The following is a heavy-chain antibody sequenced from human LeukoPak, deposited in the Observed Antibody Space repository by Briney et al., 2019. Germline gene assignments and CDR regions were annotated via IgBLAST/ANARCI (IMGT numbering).Heavy chain of an antibody. CDR3: ARQGMVRGAVNWFDP. D-gene: IGHD3-10*01. Sequence: ASVKVSCKASGYTFTGYYMHWVRQAPGQGLEGMGWINPNSGGTNYAQKFQGRVTMTRDTSISTAYMELSRLRSADTAVYYCARQGMVRGAVNWFDPWGQGTLVTVSS. J-gene: IGHJ5*02. CDR2: INPNSGGT. CDR1: GYTFTGYY. V-gene: IGHV1-2*02.